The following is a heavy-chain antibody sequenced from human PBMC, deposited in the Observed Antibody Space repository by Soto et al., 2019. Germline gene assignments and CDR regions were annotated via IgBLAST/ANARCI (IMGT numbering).Heavy chain of an antibody. J-gene: IGHJ4*02. Sequence: VQLVDSGGGVVQPGRSLRLSCAASGFTFSSYGMHWVRQAPGKGLEWVALIWLDGSNKDYADSVKGRFTISRDNSENTLYLQMNSLRAEDTAVYYCARDRHYGSGTGLDYWGQGTLVTVSS. D-gene: IGHD3-10*01. V-gene: IGHV3-33*01. CDR1: GFTFSSYG. CDR3: ARDRHYGSGTGLDY. CDR2: IWLDGSNK.